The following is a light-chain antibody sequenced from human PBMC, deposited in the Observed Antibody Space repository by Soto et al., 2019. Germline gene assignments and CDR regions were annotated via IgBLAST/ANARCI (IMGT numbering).Light chain of an antibody. V-gene: IGLV2-14*02. J-gene: IGLJ1*01. Sequence: QSVLTQPASVSGSPGQSITISCTGASSDVGSYNLVSWYQQHPGKAPKLMIYDVSNRPSGVSYRFSGSKSGNTASLTISGLQAEDEADYYCSSGTISNTFVFGTGAKATV. CDR2: DVS. CDR3: SSGTISNTFV. CDR1: SSDVGSYNL.